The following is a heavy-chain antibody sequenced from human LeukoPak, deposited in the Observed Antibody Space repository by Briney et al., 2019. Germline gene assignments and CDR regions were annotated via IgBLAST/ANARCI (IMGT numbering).Heavy chain of an antibody. Sequence: GGSLRLSCAVSGFTFSSYSMNWVRQASGKGLEWVGRIRSKANSYATAYAASVKGRFTISRDDSKNTAYLQMNSLKTEDTAVYCCTVNLVGAAYWGQGTLVTVSS. D-gene: IGHD2-2*01. CDR3: TVNLVGAAY. CDR1: GFTFSSYS. V-gene: IGHV3-73*01. CDR2: IRSKANSYAT. J-gene: IGHJ4*02.